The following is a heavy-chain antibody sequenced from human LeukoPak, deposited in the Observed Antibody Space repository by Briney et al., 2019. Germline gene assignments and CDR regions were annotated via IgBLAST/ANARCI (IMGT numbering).Heavy chain of an antibody. CDR3: TKGTIWLPFDY. V-gene: IGHV3-23*01. J-gene: IGHJ4*02. D-gene: IGHD5-18*01. CDR1: GFAFSTFA. CDR2: ISGSGGST. Sequence: GGSLRLSCAASGFAFSTFAMSWARKAPGKGLGWVSAISGSGGSTYYADSVKGRFTISRDNSKNTLYLQMNSLRAEDTAVYYCTKGTIWLPFDYWGQGTLVTVSS.